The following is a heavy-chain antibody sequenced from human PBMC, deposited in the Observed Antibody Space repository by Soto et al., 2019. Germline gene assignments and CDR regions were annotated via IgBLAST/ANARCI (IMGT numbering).Heavy chain of an antibody. D-gene: IGHD3-16*01. CDR1: GGSLSSYY. CDR3: ARTWGSTSDY. Sequence: SETLSLTCVVSGGSLSSYYWSWIRQPPGKGLEWIGYIYYSGSTNYNPSLKSRVTVSVDASKNQFSLKLSSVTAADTAVYYCARTWGSTSDYWGRGTLVTVSS. CDR2: IYYSGST. V-gene: IGHV4-59*01. J-gene: IGHJ4*02.